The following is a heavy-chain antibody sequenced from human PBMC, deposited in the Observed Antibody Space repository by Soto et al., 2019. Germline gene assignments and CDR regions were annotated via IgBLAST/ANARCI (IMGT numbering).Heavy chain of an antibody. CDR1: GYIFSTYA. V-gene: IGHV3-23*01. CDR2: ISGGGSNK. J-gene: IGHJ5*02. D-gene: IGHD2-21*01. CDR3: ARDSRDKSPARDPFDP. Sequence: EVQLLESGGDLIQPGGSLRLSCEAFGYIFSTYAMSWVRQAPGKGLEWVSTISGGGSNKYYADSVKGRFTISRDNSKSTLYLQMNTLRAEDTAMYYCARDSRDKSPARDPFDPWGQGTLVTVSS.